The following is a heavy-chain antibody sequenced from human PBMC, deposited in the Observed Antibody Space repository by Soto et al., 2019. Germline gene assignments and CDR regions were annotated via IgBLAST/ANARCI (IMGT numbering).Heavy chain of an antibody. J-gene: IGHJ5*02. CDR1: AYNFANYW. D-gene: IGHD2-2*01. CDR3: ARGLPVVPAADYNWFDP. V-gene: IGHV5-51*01. CDR2: IYPGNSDT. Sequence: GESLKISCRGSAYNFANYWIGWVRQMPGKSLEWMGIIYPGNSDTKYGPSFQGQVTISADKSISTAYLQWSSLKASDTAMYYCARGLPVVPAADYNWFDPWGQGTLVTVSS.